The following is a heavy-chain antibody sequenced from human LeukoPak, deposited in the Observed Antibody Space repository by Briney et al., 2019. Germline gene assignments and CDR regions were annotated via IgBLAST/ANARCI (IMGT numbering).Heavy chain of an antibody. J-gene: IGHJ6*02. D-gene: IGHD2-2*01. Sequence: GGSLRLSCAASGFTFSSYGMHWVRQAPGKGLEWVAVISHDGSSKYFADSVKGRFTISRDNPKNTLDLQMHSLRAEDTAVYYCAKSIRFCSSNSCYAGYYNYGLHVWGQGTTVIVSS. V-gene: IGHV3-30*18. CDR3: AKSIRFCSSNSCYAGYYNYGLHV. CDR2: ISHDGSSK. CDR1: GFTFSSYG.